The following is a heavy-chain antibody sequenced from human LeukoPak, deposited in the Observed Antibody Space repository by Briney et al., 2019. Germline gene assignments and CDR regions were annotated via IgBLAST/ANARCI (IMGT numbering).Heavy chain of an antibody. D-gene: IGHD1-7*01. CDR3: ARADWNYGYYFDY. V-gene: IGHV4-59*01. CDR2: IYYSGST. J-gene: IGHJ4*02. Sequence: SETLSLTCTVSGGSISSYYWSWIRQPPGEGLEWIGYIYYSGSTNYNPSLKSRVTISVDTSKNQFSLKLSSVTAADTAVYYCARADWNYGYYFDYWGQGTLVTVSS. CDR1: GGSISSYY.